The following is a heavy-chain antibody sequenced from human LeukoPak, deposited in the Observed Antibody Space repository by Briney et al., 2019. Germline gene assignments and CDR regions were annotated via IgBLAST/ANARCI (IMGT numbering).Heavy chain of an antibody. CDR1: GFTFSSYA. D-gene: IGHD3-9*01. CDR3: ARSGLTGYYYHGMDV. CDR2: ISSNGGST. V-gene: IGHV3-64*01. Sequence: GGSLRLSCAASGFTFSSYAMHWVRQAPGKGLEYVSAISSNGGSTYYANSVKGRFTISRDNSKNTLYLQMGSLRAEDMAVYYCARSGLTGYYYHGMDVWGQGTTVTVSS. J-gene: IGHJ6*02.